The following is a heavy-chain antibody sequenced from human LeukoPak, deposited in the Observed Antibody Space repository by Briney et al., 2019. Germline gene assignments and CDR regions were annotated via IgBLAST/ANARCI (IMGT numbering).Heavy chain of an antibody. D-gene: IGHD3-10*01. J-gene: IGHJ4*02. CDR3: ARDLGTGFGEFLFDY. CDR2: INPNSGGT. V-gene: IGHV1-2*02. CDR1: GFTFSSYG. Sequence: PGRSLRLSCAASGFTFSSYGMHWVRQAPGQGLEWMGWINPNSGGTNYAQKFQGRVTMTRDTSISTAYMELSRLRSDDTAVYYCARDLGTGFGEFLFDYWGQGTLVTVSS.